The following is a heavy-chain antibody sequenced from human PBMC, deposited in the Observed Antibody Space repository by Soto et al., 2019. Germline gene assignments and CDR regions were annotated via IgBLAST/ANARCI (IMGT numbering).Heavy chain of an antibody. CDR3: ARLTGSDSVDH. CDR2: IDPSDSYT. CDR1: GYTFTTAW. Sequence: EVQLVQSGAEVKKPGDSLRISCEGSGYTFTTAWITWVRQMPGTGLEWMGRIDPSDSYTSYSPSFQGHVTLSVDMSIRTATLQCTSLKVADTAMYYCARLTGSDSVDHWGQGTRVSVSS. V-gene: IGHV5-10-1*03. D-gene: IGHD2-21*02. J-gene: IGHJ4*02.